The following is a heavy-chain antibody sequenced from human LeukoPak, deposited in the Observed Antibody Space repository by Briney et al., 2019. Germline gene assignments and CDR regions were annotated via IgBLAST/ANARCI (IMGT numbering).Heavy chain of an antibody. D-gene: IGHD3-22*01. CDR3: GRNSGYYFDY. Sequence: TGGTLRLSCAASGFSFSSYGMSWVRQAPGKGLEWVSGISGSGASTYYADSVKGRFTISRDNSKNTLYLQMNSLRAEDTAVYYCGRNSGYYFDYWGQGTLVTVSS. J-gene: IGHJ4*02. CDR1: GFSFSSYG. V-gene: IGHV3-23*01. CDR2: ISGSGAST.